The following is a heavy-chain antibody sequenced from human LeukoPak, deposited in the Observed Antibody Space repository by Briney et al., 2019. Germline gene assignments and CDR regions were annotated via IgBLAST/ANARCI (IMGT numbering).Heavy chain of an antibody. CDR3: ARYCSGGSCYPPRFDY. V-gene: IGHV4-39*07. D-gene: IGHD2-15*01. CDR2: IYYSGST. CDR1: DTSISSSTYY. J-gene: IGHJ4*02. Sequence: SETLSLSCTVSDTSISSSTYYWGWIRQPTGKGLEWIRNIYYSGSTYYNPSLKSRVTISVDTSKNQFSLKLSSVTAADTAVYYCARYCSGGSCYPPRFDYWGQGTLVTVSS.